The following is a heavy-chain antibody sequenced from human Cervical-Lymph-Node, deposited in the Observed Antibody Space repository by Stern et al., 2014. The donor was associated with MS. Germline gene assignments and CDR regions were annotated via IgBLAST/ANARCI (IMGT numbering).Heavy chain of an antibody. CDR3: ARDGDGSGGYFFPLDY. V-gene: IGHV1-18*01. J-gene: IGHJ4*02. Sequence: QVQLVQSGAEVKKPGASVKVSCKASGYTFTSYGISWVRQAPGQGLEWMGWISAYNGNTNYAQKLQGRVTMTTDTSTSPPYMELRSLRSDDTAVYYCARDGDGSGGYFFPLDYWGQGTLVTVSS. D-gene: IGHD3-10*01. CDR1: GYTFTSYG. CDR2: ISAYNGNT.